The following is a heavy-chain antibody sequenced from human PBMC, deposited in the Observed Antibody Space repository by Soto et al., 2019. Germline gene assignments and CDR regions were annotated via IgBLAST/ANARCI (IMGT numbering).Heavy chain of an antibody. CDR3: ARGYSGAWAPCDS. V-gene: IGHV3-23*01. Sequence: PGKGLEWVSAISGGGGNTYYADSVKGRFTISRDISKNTLYVQMNSLRGEDTAVYYCARGYSGAWAPCDSRGQGTLVTVSS. CDR2: ISGGGGNT. J-gene: IGHJ4*02. D-gene: IGHD1-26*01.